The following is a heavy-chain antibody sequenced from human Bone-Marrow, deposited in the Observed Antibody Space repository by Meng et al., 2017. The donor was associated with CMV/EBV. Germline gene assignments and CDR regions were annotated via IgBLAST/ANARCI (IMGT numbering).Heavy chain of an antibody. J-gene: IGHJ3*02. CDR2: IYPGDSDT. V-gene: IGHV5-51*01. CDR3: STTNYYYSSCYYFGAFDI. D-gene: IGHD3-22*01. CDR1: GYSFTSYW. Sequence: GSPKISCKGSGYSFTSYWIGWVRQMPGKGLEWMGRIYPGDSDTSYSPSFQGQVTISADKAISTAYLQWSSLKASETAMYYCSTTNYYYSSCYYFGAFDIWGQGTMVTVSS.